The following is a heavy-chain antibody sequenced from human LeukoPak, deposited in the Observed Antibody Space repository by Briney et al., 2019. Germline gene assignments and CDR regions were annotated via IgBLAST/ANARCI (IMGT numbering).Heavy chain of an antibody. CDR2: MNPNSGGT. CDR1: GYTFTSYD. V-gene: IGHV1-2*02. D-gene: IGHD3-22*01. J-gene: IGHJ3*02. CDR3: ARDPPTTYYYDSSGYIRSQDDAFDI. Sequence: ASVKVSCKASGYTFTSYDINWVRQATGQGLEWMGWMNPNSGGTNYAQKFQGRVTMTRDTSISTAYMELSRLRSDDTAVYYCARDPPTTYYYDSSGYIRSQDDAFDIWGQGTMVTVSS.